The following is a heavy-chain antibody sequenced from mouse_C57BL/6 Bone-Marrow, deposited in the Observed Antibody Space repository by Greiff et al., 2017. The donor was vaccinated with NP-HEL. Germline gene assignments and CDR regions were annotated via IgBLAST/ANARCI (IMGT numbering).Heavy chain of an antibody. CDR2: IDTEDGET. D-gene: IGHD1-1*01. V-gene: IGHV14-2*01. J-gene: IGHJ1*03. CDR1: GFNIKDYY. CDR3: ANQFITTWYFDV. Sequence: VQLQQSGAELVKPGASVKLSCTASGFNIKDYYMHWVKQRTEQGLEWIGRIDTEDGETKYAPKFQGKDNITADPSSNTASLQLSSLTSEDTAVYYCANQFITTWYFDVWGTGTTVTVSS.